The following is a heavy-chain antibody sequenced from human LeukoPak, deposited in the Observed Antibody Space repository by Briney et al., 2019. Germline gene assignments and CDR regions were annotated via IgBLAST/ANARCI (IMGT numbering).Heavy chain of an antibody. J-gene: IGHJ4*02. D-gene: IGHD3-22*01. V-gene: IGHV3-13*01. CDR1: GFTFSSYD. Sequence: GGSPRLSCAASGFTFSSYDMHWVRQATGKGLEWVSAIGTAGDTYYPGSVKGRFTISRENAKNSLYLQMNSLRAGDTAVYYCVARPSYYDSSGYYDYWGQGTLVTVSS. CDR2: IGTAGDT. CDR3: VARPSYYDSSGYYDY.